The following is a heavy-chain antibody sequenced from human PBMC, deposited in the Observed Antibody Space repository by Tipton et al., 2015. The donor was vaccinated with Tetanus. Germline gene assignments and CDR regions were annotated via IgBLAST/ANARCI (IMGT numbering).Heavy chain of an antibody. D-gene: IGHD3-22*01. CDR2: IQYNGIT. CDR3: ACGSGYFDSSYHSPLDF. CDR1: GVSINNYY. V-gene: IGHV4-59*01. J-gene: IGHJ4*02. Sequence: TLSLTCSVSGVSINNYYWNWIRQSPGKGLEWIGYIQYNGITNYHPSLKSRVTISVDSSTSQFSLRLASVTAADTAVYYCACGSGYFDSSYHSPLDFWGRGTLVTVSS.